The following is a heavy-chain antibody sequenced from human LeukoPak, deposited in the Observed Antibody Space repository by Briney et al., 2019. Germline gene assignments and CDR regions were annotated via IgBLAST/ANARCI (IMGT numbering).Heavy chain of an antibody. Sequence: GGSLRLSCAASGFTFSGSVMHWVRQAAGEGLEWVGRIRSKRNNYATAYAASVKGRFTISRDDSKNTVYLHMDRLKTEDTALYYCARLEDSSPIEVALDIWGQGTVVTVSS. J-gene: IGHJ3*02. CDR3: ARLEDSSPIEVALDI. CDR2: IRSKRNNYAT. D-gene: IGHD6-13*01. CDR1: GFTFSGSV. V-gene: IGHV3-73*01.